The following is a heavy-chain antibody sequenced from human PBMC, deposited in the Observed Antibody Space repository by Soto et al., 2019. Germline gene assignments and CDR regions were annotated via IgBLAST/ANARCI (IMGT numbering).Heavy chain of an antibody. CDR1: GGSISSGDYY. CDR2: IYYSGST. V-gene: IGHV4-30-4*01. Sequence: SETLSLTCTVSGGSISSGDYYWSWIRQPPGKGLEWIGYIYYSGSTYYNPSLKSRVTISVDTPKNQFSLKLSSVTAADTAVYYCASYVVVPAANIYYFDYWGQGTLVTVSS. J-gene: IGHJ4*02. CDR3: ASYVVVPAANIYYFDY. D-gene: IGHD2-2*01.